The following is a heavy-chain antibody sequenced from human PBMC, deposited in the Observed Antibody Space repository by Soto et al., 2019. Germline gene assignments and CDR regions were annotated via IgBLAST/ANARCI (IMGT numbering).Heavy chain of an antibody. J-gene: IGHJ4*02. D-gene: IGHD3-10*01. V-gene: IGHV4-39*01. CDR2: VYYTGSP. Sequence: QLQLQESGPGLLKPSETLSLTCSVSNGYVRNNNYYWGWVRKPPGNGLEWIAGVYYTGSPYYNPSPRNRVPISTDTSQNQFSLNLNSVTPADTAVYYCASHRYGSGKTVLSDYWGEGTLVTVSS. CDR1: NGYVRNNNYY. CDR3: ASHRYGSGKTVLSDY.